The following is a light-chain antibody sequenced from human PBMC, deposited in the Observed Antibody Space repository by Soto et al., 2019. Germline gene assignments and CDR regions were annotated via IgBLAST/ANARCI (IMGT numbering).Light chain of an antibody. CDR1: QSVSSSY. J-gene: IGKJ1*01. CDR3: QQYGSSPQTWT. CDR2: GAS. V-gene: IGKV3-20*01. Sequence: EIVLTQSPGTLSLSPGERATLSCRASQSVSSSYLAWYQQKPGQAPRLLIYGASSRATGIPDRFSGSGSGTDFTLTVSRLEPEDFAVYYCQQYGSSPQTWTFGQGTKGEI.